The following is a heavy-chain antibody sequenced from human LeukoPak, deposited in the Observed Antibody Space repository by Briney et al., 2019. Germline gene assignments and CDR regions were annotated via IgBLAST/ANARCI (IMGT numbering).Heavy chain of an antibody. V-gene: IGHV3-23*01. D-gene: IGHD3-10*01. CDR2: ISGSGGST. Sequence: GGSLRLFCAASGFTFSCYAMGWVRQAPGKGLEWVSAISGSGGSTYYANSVKGRFAISRDDSKNTLFLQMNRLRAEDTAVYYCAKDAYYGSGSSYDYWGQGTQVTVSS. J-gene: IGHJ4*02. CDR3: AKDAYYGSGSSYDY. CDR1: GFTFSCYA.